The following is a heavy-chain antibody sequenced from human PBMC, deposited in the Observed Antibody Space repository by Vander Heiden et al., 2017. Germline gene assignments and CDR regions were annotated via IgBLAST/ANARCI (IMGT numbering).Heavy chain of an antibody. CDR2: INPNSGET. V-gene: IGHV1-2*02. CDR1: GYTFTDYY. D-gene: IGHD4-17*01. J-gene: IGHJ5*02. CDR3: ARDGYGGNSWGWFDP. Sequence: QVQLVQSGADVKKPGASVKVSCTASGYTFTDYYINWVRQAPGQGLEWLGWINPNSGETKYGQNFQGRVTMTRDTSISTAYMELSRLTSDDTAVYYCARDGYGGNSWGWFDPWGQGTLVTVSS.